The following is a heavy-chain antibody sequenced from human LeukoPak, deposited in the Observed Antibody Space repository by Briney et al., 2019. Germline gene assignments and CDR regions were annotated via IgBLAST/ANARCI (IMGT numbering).Heavy chain of an antibody. V-gene: IGHV3-53*01. J-gene: IGHJ4*02. CDR3: ARDRYYGSGSYYADFDY. D-gene: IGHD3-10*01. Sequence: GGSLRLSCAASGFTVITSYMTWVRQAPGKGLEWVSVIYSGGSTYYADSVKGRFTISRDNAKNSLYLQMNSLRAEDTAVYYCARDRYYGSGSYYADFDYWGQGTLVTVSS. CDR2: IYSGGST. CDR1: GFTVITSY.